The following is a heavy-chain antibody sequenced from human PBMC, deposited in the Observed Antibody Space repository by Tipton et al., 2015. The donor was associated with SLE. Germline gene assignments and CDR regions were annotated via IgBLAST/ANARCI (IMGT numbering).Heavy chain of an antibody. D-gene: IGHD3/OR15-3a*01. CDR3: ARAPGLDRDYYYYYYMDV. Sequence: TLSLTCVVYGGSFSDYYWSWIRQPPGKGLEWIGEINHRGNTNYNPSLKSRVTISVDTSENQLSLKLSSVTASDTAVYYCARAPGLDRDYYYYYYMDVWGKGTTVTVSS. V-gene: IGHV4-34*01. CDR1: GGSFSDYY. CDR2: INHRGNT. J-gene: IGHJ6*03.